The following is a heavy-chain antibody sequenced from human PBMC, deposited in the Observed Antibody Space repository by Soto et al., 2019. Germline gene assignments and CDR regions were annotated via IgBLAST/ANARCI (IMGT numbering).Heavy chain of an antibody. J-gene: IGHJ2*01. D-gene: IGHD2-21*02. Sequence: GGSLRLSCAASGFTFSSYWMSWVRQAPGKGLEWVANIKQDGSEKYYVDPVKGRFTISRDNAKNSLYLQMNSLRAEDTAVYYCARGGSVVVVTAIGWYFDLWGRGTLVTVSS. V-gene: IGHV3-7*05. CDR1: GFTFSSYW. CDR3: ARGGSVVVVTAIGWYFDL. CDR2: IKQDGSEK.